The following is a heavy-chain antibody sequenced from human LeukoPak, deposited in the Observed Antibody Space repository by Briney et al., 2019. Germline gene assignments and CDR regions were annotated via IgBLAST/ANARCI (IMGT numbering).Heavy chain of an antibody. CDR2: IIPIFGTA. CDR1: GGTFSRYA. Sequence: ASVKVSCKASGGTFSRYAISWVPQAPGQGLERMGGIIPIFGTANYAQKFQSRVTITTDESTSTAYMELSSLRSGGTDVYYCVRGFPGIQLYSGAFDIWRQGTMVTVSS. J-gene: IGHJ3*02. CDR3: VRGFPGIQLYSGAFDI. D-gene: IGHD5-18*01. V-gene: IGHV1-69*05.